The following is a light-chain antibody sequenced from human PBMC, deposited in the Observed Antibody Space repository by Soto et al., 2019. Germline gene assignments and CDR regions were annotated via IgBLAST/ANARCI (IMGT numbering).Light chain of an antibody. J-gene: IGKJ1*01. CDR2: KAS. CDR1: QTISSW. CDR3: QHYNSYSEA. V-gene: IGKV1-5*03. Sequence: IQMTQSPSILSGSVGVRVPNTCRASQTISSWLAWYQQKPGKAPKLLIYKASTLKSGVPSRFSGSGSGTEFTLTISSLQPDDFATYYCQHYNSYSEAFGQGTKVDIK.